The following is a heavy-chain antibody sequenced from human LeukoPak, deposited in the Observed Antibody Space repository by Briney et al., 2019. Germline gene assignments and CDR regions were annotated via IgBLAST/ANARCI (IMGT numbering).Heavy chain of an antibody. V-gene: IGHV3-74*01. CDR3: AKRGHYSLNWYHYFDY. Sequence: QPGGSLRLSCAASGFTFSSYWMHWVRQAPGKGLVWVSRINSDGSSTSYADSVKGRFTISRDNAKNTLYLQMNSLRPDDTAVYYCAKRGHYSLNWYHYFDYWGQGTLVTVSS. CDR1: GFTFSSYW. D-gene: IGHD6-13*01. J-gene: IGHJ4*02. CDR2: INSDGSST.